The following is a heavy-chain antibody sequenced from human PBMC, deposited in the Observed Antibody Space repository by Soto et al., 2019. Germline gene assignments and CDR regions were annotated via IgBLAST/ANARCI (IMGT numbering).Heavy chain of an antibody. CDR2: VNPGDSDT. CDR3: ARRHYYDSSGYYPFDY. V-gene: IGHV5-51*01. Sequence: ESLKISCKGSGYSFTSYWIGWVRQMPGKGLEWMGIVNPGDSDTRYSPSFQGQITISADKSISTAYLQWSSLKASDTAMYYCARRHYYDSSGYYPFDYWGQGTLVTVSS. CDR1: GYSFTSYW. D-gene: IGHD3-22*01. J-gene: IGHJ4*02.